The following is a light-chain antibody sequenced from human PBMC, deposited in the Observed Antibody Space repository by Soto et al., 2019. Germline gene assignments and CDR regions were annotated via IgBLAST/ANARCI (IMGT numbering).Light chain of an antibody. V-gene: IGLV2-14*01. Sequence: QSAPTQPTSVSGSPGQSITISCTGNSNDIGAYNYVSWYQQHPGKAPRLLIHGVRNRPPGISSRFSASKSGLTASLTISGLLPEDEADYFCSSFTTTRLYVFGRGTKVTVL. CDR3: SSFTTTRLYV. CDR1: SNDIGAYNY. CDR2: GVR. J-gene: IGLJ6*01.